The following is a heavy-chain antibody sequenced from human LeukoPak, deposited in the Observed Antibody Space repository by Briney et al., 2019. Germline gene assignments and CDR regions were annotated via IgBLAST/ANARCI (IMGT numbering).Heavy chain of an antibody. V-gene: IGHV3-23*01. Sequence: PGGSLRLSCAASGFTFSSYAMSWVRQAPGKGLEWVSAISGSGGSTYYADSVKGRFTIFRDNSKNTLYLQMNSLRAEDTAVYYCAKATRITMIVVVIGRGYYFDYWGQGTLVTVSS. CDR1: GFTFSSYA. CDR2: ISGSGGST. CDR3: AKATRITMIVVVIGRGYYFDY. J-gene: IGHJ4*02. D-gene: IGHD3-22*01.